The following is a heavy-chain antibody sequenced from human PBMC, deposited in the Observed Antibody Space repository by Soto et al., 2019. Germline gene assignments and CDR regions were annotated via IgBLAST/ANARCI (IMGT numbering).Heavy chain of an antibody. CDR1: GDSVSSRSYY. CDR3: ARSYDGNSKRLDY. J-gene: IGHJ4*02. CDR2: FYYSGIT. V-gene: IGHV4-61*01. Sequence: PSETLSLTCTVSGDSVSSRSYYWSWIRQPPGKGLEWIGYFYYSGITNYSPSLKSRVTISLDPSKNQFSLRVRSVTAADTAVYYCARSYDGNSKRLDYWGQGTLVTVSS. D-gene: IGHD3-10*01.